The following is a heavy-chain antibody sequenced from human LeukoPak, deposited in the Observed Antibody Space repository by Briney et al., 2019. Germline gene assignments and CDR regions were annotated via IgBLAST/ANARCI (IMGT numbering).Heavy chain of an antibody. CDR2: ISNTGSYI. V-gene: IGHV3-11*03. CDR3: ARGVSYVDY. D-gene: IGHD2-8*01. CDR1: GFTFSDYY. Sequence: GGSLRLFCAASGFTFSDYYMSWIRQAPGKGLEWVSYISNTGSYINYADPVKGRFTFSRDNAKNSTYLQMNSLRAEDTAVYYCARGVSYVDYWGQGILVTVSS. J-gene: IGHJ4*02.